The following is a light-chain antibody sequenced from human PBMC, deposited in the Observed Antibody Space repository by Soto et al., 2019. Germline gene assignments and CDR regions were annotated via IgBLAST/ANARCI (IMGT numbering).Light chain of an antibody. V-gene: IGLV1-40*01. CDR1: SSNIGAGYD. CDR3: QSYDSSQGDV. Sequence: QSVLTQPPSVSGAPGQRVTISCTGSSSNIGAGYDVHWYQQLPGTAPKLLIYRNNNRPSGVPDRFSGSKSGTSASLAITGLQAEDEADYYCQSYDSSQGDVFATGTQLTVL. CDR2: RNN. J-gene: IGLJ1*01.